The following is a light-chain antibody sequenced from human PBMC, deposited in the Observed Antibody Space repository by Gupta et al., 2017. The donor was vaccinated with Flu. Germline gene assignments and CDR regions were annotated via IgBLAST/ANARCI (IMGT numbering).Light chain of an antibody. CDR2: KAS. V-gene: IGKV1-5*03. Sequence: DIKMTQSPSTLSASVGDRVTITCRASQSISTWLAWYQQKPGKAPKLLIYKASNLESGVPLRFSGSGSGTAFTLTISSLQPDDFATYYCQQYNSSFGQGTKLEIK. J-gene: IGKJ2*03. CDR1: QSISTW. CDR3: QQYNSS.